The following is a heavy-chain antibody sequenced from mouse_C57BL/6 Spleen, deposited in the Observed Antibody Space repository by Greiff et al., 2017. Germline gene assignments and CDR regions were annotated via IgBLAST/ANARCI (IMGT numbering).Heavy chain of an antibody. CDR3: ARCHGSSPYYFDY. CDR2: INPSNGGT. CDR1: GYTFTSYW. V-gene: IGHV1-53*01. J-gene: IGHJ2*01. D-gene: IGHD1-1*01. Sequence: QVQLQQSGTELVKPGASVKLSCKASGYTFTSYWMHWVKQRPGQGLEWIGNINPSNGGTNYNEKFKSKATLTVDKSSSTAYMQLSSLTSEDSAVYYCARCHGSSPYYFDYWGQGTTLTVSS.